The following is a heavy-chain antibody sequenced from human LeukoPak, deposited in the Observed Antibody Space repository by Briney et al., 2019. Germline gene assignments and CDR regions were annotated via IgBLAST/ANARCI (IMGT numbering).Heavy chain of an antibody. CDR1: GYTLTESS. D-gene: IGHD3-9*01. J-gene: IGHJ5*02. V-gene: IGHV1-2*02. Sequence: ASVKVSCKVSGYTLTESSMHWVRQAPGQGLEWMGWINPNSGGTNYAQKFQGRVTMTRDTSISTAYMELSRLRSDDTAVYYCARVYFDWSWFDPWGQGALVTVSS. CDR2: INPNSGGT. CDR3: ARVYFDWSWFDP.